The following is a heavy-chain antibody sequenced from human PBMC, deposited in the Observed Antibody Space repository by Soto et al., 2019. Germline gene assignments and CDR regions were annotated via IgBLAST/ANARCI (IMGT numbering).Heavy chain of an antibody. CDR1: GGSISSNNW. CDR3: ARREGDCRGGSCPFYHD. J-gene: IGHJ4*02. CDR2: IDHSGST. D-gene: IGHD2-15*01. Sequence: QVQLQESGPGLVKPSETLSLTCAVSGGSISSNNWWRWVRQTPGKGLEWTGEIDHSGSTNYNPSLKSRVTISRDKSKNQFYLSLTSMTAADTAVYYCARREGDCRGGSCPFYHDWGQGTLVTASS. V-gene: IGHV4-4*02.